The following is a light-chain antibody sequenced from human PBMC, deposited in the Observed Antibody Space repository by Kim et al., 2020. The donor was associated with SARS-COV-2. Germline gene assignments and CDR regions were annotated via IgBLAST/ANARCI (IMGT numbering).Light chain of an antibody. Sequence: ASVGDLVTITCRASQSISSWLAWYQQKPGKAPKLLIYDASSLESGVPSRFSGSGSGTEFTLTISSLQPDDFATYYCQQYNSYSWTFGQGTKVDIK. CDR1: QSISSW. CDR3: QQYNSYSWT. J-gene: IGKJ1*01. V-gene: IGKV1-5*01. CDR2: DAS.